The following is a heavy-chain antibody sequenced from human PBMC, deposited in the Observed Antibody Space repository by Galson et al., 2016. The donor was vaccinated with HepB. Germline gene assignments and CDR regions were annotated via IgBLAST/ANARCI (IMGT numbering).Heavy chain of an antibody. CDR2: IYYTGST. CDR3: GRRRGGFPDY. CDR1: GDSISGSSYF. D-gene: IGHD2/OR15-2a*01. J-gene: IGHJ4*02. V-gene: IGHV4-39*01. Sequence: SETLSLTCTVSGDSISGSSYFWDWIRQPPGKGLEWIGSIYYTGSTDYNPSLKSRVTISVDTSKNQFSLKLNSVTAADTAVYYCGRRRGGFPDYWGQGTLVTVSS.